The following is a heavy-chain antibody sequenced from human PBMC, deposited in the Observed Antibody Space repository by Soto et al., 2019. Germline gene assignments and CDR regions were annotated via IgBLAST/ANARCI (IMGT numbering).Heavy chain of an antibody. Sequence: ASVKVSCKASGYTFTSYDINWVRQATGQGLEWMGWMNPNSGNTGYAQKFQGRVTMTRNTSISTAYMELSSLRSEDTAVYYCARGAADGSGSYYNHDDWGQGTLVTVSS. D-gene: IGHD3-10*01. V-gene: IGHV1-8*01. J-gene: IGHJ4*02. CDR1: GYTFTSYD. CDR2: MNPNSGNT. CDR3: ARGAADGSGSYYNHDD.